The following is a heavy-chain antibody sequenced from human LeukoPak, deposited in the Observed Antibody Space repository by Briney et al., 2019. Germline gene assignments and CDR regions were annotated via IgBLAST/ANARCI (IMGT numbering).Heavy chain of an antibody. J-gene: IGHJ5*02. CDR1: GGSVSSGSYY. D-gene: IGHD3-16*01. CDR3: AREHYDNWFDP. V-gene: IGHV4-61*01. Sequence: PSETLSLTCTASGGSVSSGSYYWSWIRQPPGKGLEWIGYIYYSGSTNYNPSLKSRVTISVDTSKNQISLKLSSVTAADTAVYYCAREHYDNWFDPWGQGTLVTVSS. CDR2: IYYSGST.